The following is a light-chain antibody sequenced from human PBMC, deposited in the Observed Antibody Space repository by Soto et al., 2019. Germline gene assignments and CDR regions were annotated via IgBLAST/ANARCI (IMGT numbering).Light chain of an antibody. V-gene: IGKV3-20*01. Sequence: EIVLTQSPGTLSLSPGERATLSCRASQSVSSSYLAWYQQKPGQAPRLLIYGASSRATGIPDRFSGSGSGTDFALTISRLEHEHFAVYYCQQYGSSLLFTFGSGNKVDIK. CDR1: QSVSSSY. J-gene: IGKJ3*01. CDR2: GAS. CDR3: QQYGSSLLFT.